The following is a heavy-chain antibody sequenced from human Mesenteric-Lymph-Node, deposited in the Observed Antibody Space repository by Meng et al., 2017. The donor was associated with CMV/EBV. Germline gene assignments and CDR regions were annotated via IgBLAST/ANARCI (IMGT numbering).Heavy chain of an antibody. Sequence: GSLRLSCAVSGGSISNSNWWTWVRRSPGKGLEWIGEVYHSGTTNYNPALNGRVTMSVDKSNNEFSLKLTSVTAADTAIYYCARYCSGAACHLGWFDPWGQGTLVTVSS. CDR1: GGSISNSNW. V-gene: IGHV4-4*02. J-gene: IGHJ5*02. CDR2: VYHSGTT. D-gene: IGHD2-15*01. CDR3: ARYCSGAACHLGWFDP.